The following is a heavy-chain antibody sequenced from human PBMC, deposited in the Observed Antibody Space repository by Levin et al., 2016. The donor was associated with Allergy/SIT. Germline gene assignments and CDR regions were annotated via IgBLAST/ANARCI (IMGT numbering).Heavy chain of an antibody. J-gene: IGHJ6*02. V-gene: IGHV4-59*01. CDR3: ARSHSSGWYYYYYGMDV. D-gene: IGHD6-19*01. CDR2: IYYSGST. Sequence: WIRQPPGKGLEWIGYIYYSGSTNYNPSLKSRVTISVDTSKNQFSLKLSSVTAADTAVYYCARSHSSGWYYYYYGMDVWGQGTTVTVSS.